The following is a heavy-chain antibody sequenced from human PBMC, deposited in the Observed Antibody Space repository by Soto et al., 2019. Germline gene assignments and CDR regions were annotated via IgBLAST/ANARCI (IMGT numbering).Heavy chain of an antibody. J-gene: IGHJ4*02. CDR1: GFTFSSYW. D-gene: IGHD6-13*01. CDR2: IKQDGSEK. Sequence: GGSLRLSCAASGFTFSSYWMSWVRQAPGKGLEWVANIKQDGSEKYYVDSVKGRFTISRDNAKNSLYLQMNSLRAEDTAVYYCARVHYSSSWYYFDYWGQGTLVTVSS. V-gene: IGHV3-7*04. CDR3: ARVHYSSSWYYFDY.